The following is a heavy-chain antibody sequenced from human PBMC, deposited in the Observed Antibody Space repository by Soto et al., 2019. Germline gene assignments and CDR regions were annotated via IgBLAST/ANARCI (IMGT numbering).Heavy chain of an antibody. D-gene: IGHD2-15*01. J-gene: IGHJ5*02. CDR2: IYPADSDT. CDR1: GYSFATYW. Sequence: GESLKISGERFGYSFATYWIGWVRQMPGKGLEWMGIIYPADSDTRYSPSFQGHVTISADKSISTAYLQWSSLKASDTAMYYCARLSLGYCSGGSCYSPGWFDPWGQGTLVTVSS. V-gene: IGHV5-51*01. CDR3: ARLSLGYCSGGSCYSPGWFDP.